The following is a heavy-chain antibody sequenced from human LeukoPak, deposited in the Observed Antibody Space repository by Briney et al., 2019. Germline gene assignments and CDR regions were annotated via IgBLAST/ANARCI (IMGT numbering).Heavy chain of an antibody. D-gene: IGHD6-6*01. J-gene: IGHJ5*02. CDR1: GGSISSYY. CDR2: IYTSGST. V-gene: IGHV4-4*07. Sequence: SETLSLTCTVSGGSISSYYWSWIRQPAGKGLEWIGRIYTSGSTNYNPSLKSRVTMSVDTSKNQFSLKLSSVTAADTAVYYCARGSPNLERLVGSWFDPWGQGTLVTVSS. CDR3: ARGSPNLERLVGSWFDP.